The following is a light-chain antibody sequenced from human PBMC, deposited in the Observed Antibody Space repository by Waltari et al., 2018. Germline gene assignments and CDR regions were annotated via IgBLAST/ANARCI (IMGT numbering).Light chain of an antibody. CDR3: QQYYSTPLT. V-gene: IGKV4-1*01. CDR2: WAS. Sequence: DIVMTQSPESLAVSLGERATINCKSSESVLYSSNNKTHLAWYQQKPGQPPKLLLYWASTRKSGVPDRFSGSGSETDFTLTVTSLQAEDVAVYYCQQYYSTPLTFGGGTKVEIK. CDR1: ESVLYSSNNKTH. J-gene: IGKJ4*01.